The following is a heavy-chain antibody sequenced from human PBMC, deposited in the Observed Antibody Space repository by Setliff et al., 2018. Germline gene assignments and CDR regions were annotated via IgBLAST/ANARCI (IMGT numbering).Heavy chain of an antibody. D-gene: IGHD2-2*01. CDR1: GYMFRSYG. Sequence: WASVKVSCKASGYMFRSYGINWMRQAPGQGPEWMGWISPYTGNTFYAPQFQGRVIMTTDTSAKTAYMDLRSLRSDDTAVYYCERLVRYCSTTSCQRTSGDDFWGLGTLVTVSS. V-gene: IGHV1-18*01. CDR2: ISPYTGNT. CDR3: ERLVRYCSTTSCQRTSGDDF. J-gene: IGHJ4*02.